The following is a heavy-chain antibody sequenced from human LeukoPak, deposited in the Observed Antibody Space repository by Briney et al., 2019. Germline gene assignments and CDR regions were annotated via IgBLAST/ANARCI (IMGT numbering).Heavy chain of an antibody. CDR2: ISYDGSNK. CDR3: AKDPVDYYDSSGFYYFDY. Sequence: QPGRSLRLSCAASGFTFSSYAMHWVRQAPGKGLEWVAVISYDGSNKYYADSVKGRFTISRDNSKNTLDLQMNSLRAEDTAVYYCAKDPVDYYDSSGFYYFDYWGQGTLVTVSS. J-gene: IGHJ4*02. V-gene: IGHV3-30-3*01. D-gene: IGHD3-22*01. CDR1: GFTFSSYA.